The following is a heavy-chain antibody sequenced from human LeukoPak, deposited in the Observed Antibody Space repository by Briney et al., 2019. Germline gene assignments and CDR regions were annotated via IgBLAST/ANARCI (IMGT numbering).Heavy chain of an antibody. V-gene: IGHV1-69*05. J-gene: IGHJ6*03. CDR3: ARETPVRGLWYYYMDV. D-gene: IGHD4-11*01. Sequence: SVKVSCKASGGTFSSCAISWVRQAPGQGLEWMGGIIPIFGTANYAQKFQGRVTITTDESTSTAYMELSSLRSEDTAVYYCARETPVRGLWYYYMDVWGKGTTVTVSS. CDR2: IIPIFGTA. CDR1: GGTFSSCA.